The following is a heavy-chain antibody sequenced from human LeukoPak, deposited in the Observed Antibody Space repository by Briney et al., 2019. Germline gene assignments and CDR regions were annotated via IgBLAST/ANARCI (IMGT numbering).Heavy chain of an antibody. CDR2: FDPEDGET. Sequence: ASVKVSCKVSGYTLTELSMHWVRQAPGKGLEWMGGFDPEDGETIYAQKFQGRVTMTEDTSTDTAYMELSSLRSEDTAVYHCATVPIVVVPEYYFDYWGQGTLVTVSS. J-gene: IGHJ4*02. CDR1: GYTLTELS. V-gene: IGHV1-24*01. CDR3: ATVPIVVVPEYYFDY. D-gene: IGHD2-2*01.